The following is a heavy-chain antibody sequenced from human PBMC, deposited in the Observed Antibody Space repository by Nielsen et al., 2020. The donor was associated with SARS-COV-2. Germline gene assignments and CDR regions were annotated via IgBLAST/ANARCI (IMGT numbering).Heavy chain of an antibody. J-gene: IGHJ6*02. D-gene: IGHD5-18*01. CDR2: IKSKKDGGTT. Sequence: GESLKISCAASGFTFANAWMSWVRQAPGKGLEWVGRIKSKKDGGTTAYAEPVNGRFTISRDESEDTLYLQMNSLKSEDTAVYFCAREGYSYGYHAMDVWGQGTPLTVSS. CDR3: AREGYSYGYHAMDV. V-gene: IGHV3-15*01. CDR1: GFTFANAW.